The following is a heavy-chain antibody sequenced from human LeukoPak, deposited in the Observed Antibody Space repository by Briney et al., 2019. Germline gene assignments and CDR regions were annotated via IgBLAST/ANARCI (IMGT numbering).Heavy chain of an antibody. CDR1: GFTFSSYA. CDR2: ISYDGSNK. CDR3: AREAPIAVAGRFDY. J-gene: IGHJ4*02. Sequence: GGSLRLSCAASGFTFSSYAMHWVRQAPGKGLEWVAVISYDGSNKYYADSVKGRFTISRDNSKNTLYLQMNSLRAEDTAVYYCAREAPIAVAGRFDYWGQGTLVTVSS. V-gene: IGHV3-30*04. D-gene: IGHD6-19*01.